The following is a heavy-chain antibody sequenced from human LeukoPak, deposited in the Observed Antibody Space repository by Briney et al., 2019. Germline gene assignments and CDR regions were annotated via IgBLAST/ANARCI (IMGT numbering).Heavy chain of an antibody. Sequence: SETLSLTCAVYGGSFSGYCWSWIRQPPGKGLEWIGEINHSGSTNYNPSLKSRVTISVDTSKNQFSLKLSSVTAADTAVYYCARLVGAATDPFDYWGQGTLVTVSS. CDR2: INHSGST. J-gene: IGHJ4*02. V-gene: IGHV4-34*01. CDR1: GGSFSGYC. D-gene: IGHD1-26*01. CDR3: ARLVGAATDPFDY.